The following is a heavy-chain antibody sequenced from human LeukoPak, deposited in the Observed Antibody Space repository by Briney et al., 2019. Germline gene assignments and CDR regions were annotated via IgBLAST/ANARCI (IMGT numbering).Heavy chain of an antibody. V-gene: IGHV3-23*01. D-gene: IGHD3-10*01. CDR1: GFTFSSYA. Sequence: GGSLRLSCAASGFTFSSYAMSWVRQAPGKGLEWVSAISGSGGSTYYADSVKGRFTISRDNSKNTLYLQMNSLRAEDTAVYYSAKDRRGVWYYGSGSPFDYWGQGTLVTVSS. CDR2: ISGSGGST. J-gene: IGHJ4*02. CDR3: AKDRRGVWYYGSGSPFDY.